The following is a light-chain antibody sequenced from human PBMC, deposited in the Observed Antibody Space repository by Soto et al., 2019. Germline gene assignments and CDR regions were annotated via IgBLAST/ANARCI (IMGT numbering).Light chain of an antibody. Sequence: QSALAQPRSVSGSPGQLLTISCTGTSSDVDDYRYVSWYQQYPGKAPKLVIYDGNKRPSGVPDRFSGSNSGNTASLTISGLQAEDEAAYYCCSYVTTPEIFGTGTKLTVL. J-gene: IGLJ1*01. CDR2: DGN. CDR1: SSDVDDYRY. V-gene: IGLV2-11*01. CDR3: CSYVTTPEI.